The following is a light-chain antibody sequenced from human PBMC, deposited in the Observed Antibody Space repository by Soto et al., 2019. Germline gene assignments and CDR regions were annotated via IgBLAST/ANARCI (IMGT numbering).Light chain of an antibody. J-gene: IGKJ3*01. Sequence: DIQMTQSPSTLSASVGDRVTITCRASQSISSWLAWYQQKPGKAPNLLIYDASSLQSGVPSRFSGSGSGTEFTLTISSLQPYDFATYYCQQYNSYSFTLGPGTKVDIK. V-gene: IGKV1-5*01. CDR2: DAS. CDR1: QSISSW. CDR3: QQYNSYSFT.